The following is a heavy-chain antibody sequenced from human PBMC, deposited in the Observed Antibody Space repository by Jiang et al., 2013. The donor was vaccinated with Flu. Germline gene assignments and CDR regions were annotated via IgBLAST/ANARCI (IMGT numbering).Heavy chain of an antibody. J-gene: IGHJ4*02. D-gene: IGHD1-26*01. CDR3: ARGGNYLFDY. CDR2: IHHHGDT. Sequence: PGLVKPSGTLSLTCAVSGGSISSYSWWSWVRQPPGMGLEWIGEIHHHGDTNYNPSLKSRVTISVDKSKNQFSLKLSSVTAADTAMYYCARGGNYLFDYWGQGTLVTVSS. V-gene: IGHV4-4*02. CDR1: GGSISSYSW.